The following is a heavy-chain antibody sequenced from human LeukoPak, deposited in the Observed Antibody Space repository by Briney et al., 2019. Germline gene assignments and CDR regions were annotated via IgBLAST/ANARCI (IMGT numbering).Heavy chain of an antibody. J-gene: IGHJ4*02. CDR3: ARARGYSYGYTNYFDY. V-gene: IGHV4-34*01. Sequence: SETLSLTCAVCGGSFSGYYWSWIRQPPGEGLEWIGEINHSGSNNYNPSLKKPVPISVATSKNQFSLKLSSVTAADTAVYYCARARGYSYGYTNYFDYWGQGTLVTVSS. D-gene: IGHD5-18*01. CDR1: GGSFSGYY. CDR2: INHSGSN.